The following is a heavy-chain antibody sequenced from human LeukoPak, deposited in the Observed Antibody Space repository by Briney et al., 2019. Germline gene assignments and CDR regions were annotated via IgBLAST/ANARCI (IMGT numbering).Heavy chain of an antibody. V-gene: IGHV3-30*02. CDR3: ATSSSSGTYRLDY. J-gene: IGHJ4*02. CDR1: GFTFGSYG. Sequence: PGGSLRLSCAASGFTFGSYGMHWVRQAPGKGLEWVTFIRSDGSNKYYADSVKGRFTISRDNSKNTLYLQMNSLRADDTAVYYCATSSSSGTYRLDYWGQGTLVTVSS. CDR2: IRSDGSNK. D-gene: IGHD1-26*01.